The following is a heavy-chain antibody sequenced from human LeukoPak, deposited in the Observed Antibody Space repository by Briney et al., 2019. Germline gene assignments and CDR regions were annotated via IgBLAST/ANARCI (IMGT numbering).Heavy chain of an antibody. CDR2: INHSGST. CDR1: GGSFSGYY. D-gene: IGHD2-21*02. CDR3: ARGIHGIVVVTAITNFDY. J-gene: IGHJ4*02. Sequence: SETLSLTCAVYGGSFSGYYWSWIRQSPGKGLGWTAEINHSGSTNYNPSLKSRVTLSVAASKNQLSLKLSSVTAADTAVYYCARGIHGIVVVTAITNFDYWGQGTLVTVSS. V-gene: IGHV4-34*01.